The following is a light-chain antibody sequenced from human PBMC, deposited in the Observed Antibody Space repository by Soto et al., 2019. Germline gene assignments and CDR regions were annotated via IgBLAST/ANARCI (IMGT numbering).Light chain of an antibody. CDR1: SGYSNYK. CDR2: VGTGGIVG. J-gene: IGLJ2*01. Sequence: QSVLTQPPSASASLGASVTLTCTLSSGYSNYKVDWYQQRPGKGPRFVMRVGTGGIVGSKGDGIPDRFSVLGSGLNRYLTIKNMQEEDESDYHCGADHGSGSNVVVVFGGGTKVTVL. CDR3: GADHGSGSNVVVV. V-gene: IGLV9-49*01.